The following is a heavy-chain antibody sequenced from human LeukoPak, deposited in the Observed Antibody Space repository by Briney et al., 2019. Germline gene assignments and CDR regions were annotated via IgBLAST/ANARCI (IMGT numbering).Heavy chain of an antibody. Sequence: PSETLSLTCTVSGGSISSSSYYWGWIRQPPGKGLEWIGSIYYSGSTYYNASLKSRGTISVDTSKNQFSLKLNSVTAADTAVYFCARQVVAVAGTGYFDYWGQGTLVTVSS. CDR1: GGSISSSSYY. J-gene: IGHJ4*02. CDR3: ARQVVAVAGTGYFDY. V-gene: IGHV4-39*01. D-gene: IGHD6-19*01. CDR2: IYYSGST.